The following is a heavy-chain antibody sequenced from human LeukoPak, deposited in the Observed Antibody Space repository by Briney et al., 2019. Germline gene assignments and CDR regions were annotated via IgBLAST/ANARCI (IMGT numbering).Heavy chain of an antibody. Sequence: SETLSLTCTVSGGSISSYYWSWIRQPPGKGLEWIGYIYYSGSTNYNPSLKSRVTISVDTSKNQFSLKRSSVTAADTAVYYCASSVWSGNLPPSYYYYYGMDVWGQGTTVTVSS. D-gene: IGHD3-3*01. CDR3: ASSVWSGNLPPSYYYYYGMDV. CDR1: GGSISSYY. V-gene: IGHV4-59*01. J-gene: IGHJ6*02. CDR2: IYYSGST.